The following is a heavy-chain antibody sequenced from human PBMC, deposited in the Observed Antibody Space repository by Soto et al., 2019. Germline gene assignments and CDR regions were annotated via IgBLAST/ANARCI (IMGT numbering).Heavy chain of an antibody. CDR3: ARVVDRQLRSAFFGTFDI. V-gene: IGHV4-4*02. CDR2: IYHSGRT. Sequence: QVQLQESGPGLVKPSGTLSLTCAVSGGSISSSNWWSWVRQPPGKGLEWIGEIYHSGRTNYNPSPKLRVTIAVDKAKNQCSLNLGSVTAADTAVYYCARVVDRQLRSAFFGTFDIWGQGTMVTVSS. D-gene: IGHD5-12*01. CDR1: GGSISSSNW. J-gene: IGHJ3*02.